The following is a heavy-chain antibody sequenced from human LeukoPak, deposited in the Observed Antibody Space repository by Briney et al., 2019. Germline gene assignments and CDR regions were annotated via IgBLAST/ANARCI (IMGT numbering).Heavy chain of an antibody. Sequence: PGGSLRLSCAASRFTFSTYGMHWVRQAPGKGLEWVAFIRYDGSNKYYADSVKGRFTISRDNSKNTLYLQMNSLRAEDTAVYYCAKDSGIYYYYYYMDVWGKGTTVTVSS. J-gene: IGHJ6*03. V-gene: IGHV3-30*02. CDR2: IRYDGSNK. CDR3: AKDSGIYYYYYYMDV. CDR1: RFTFSTYG.